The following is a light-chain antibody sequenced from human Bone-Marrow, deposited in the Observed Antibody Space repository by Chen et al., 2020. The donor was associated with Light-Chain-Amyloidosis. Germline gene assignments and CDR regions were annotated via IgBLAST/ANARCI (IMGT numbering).Light chain of an antibody. J-gene: IGLJ3*02. CDR3: QVWDRSSDRPV. CDR2: DDS. V-gene: IGLV3-21*02. Sequence: YVLTPPSSVSVAPGQTARNACGGKNIGSTSVHWYQQTPGQAPLLVVYDDSDRPSGIPERLSGSNSGNTATLTISRVEAGDEADYYCQVWDRSSDRPVFGGGTKLTVL. CDR1: NIGSTS.